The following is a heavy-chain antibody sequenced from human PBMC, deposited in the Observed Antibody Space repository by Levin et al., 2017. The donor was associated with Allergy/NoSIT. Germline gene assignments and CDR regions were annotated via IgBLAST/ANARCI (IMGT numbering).Heavy chain of an antibody. CDR2: IKQDGSEK. CDR1: GFIFSSYW. Sequence: GGSLRLSCAASGFIFSSYWMSWVRQAPGKGLEWVANIKQDGSEKYYVDSVKGRFTISRDNAKNSLYLQMNSLRAEDTAVYYCARVYRSTSGFGMDGWGQGTTVTVSS. D-gene: IGHD2-2*01. J-gene: IGHJ6*02. CDR3: ARVYRSTSGFGMDG. V-gene: IGHV3-7*01.